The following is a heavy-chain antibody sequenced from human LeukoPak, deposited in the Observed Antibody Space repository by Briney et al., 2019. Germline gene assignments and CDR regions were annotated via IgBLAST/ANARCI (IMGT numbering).Heavy chain of an antibody. CDR3: ARVGGSSWYYFDY. V-gene: IGHV3-21*01. Sequence: GGSLRLSCAASGFTFSSYSMNWVRQAPGKGLEWVSSISSSSSYIYYADSVKGRFTISRDNAKNSLYLQMNSLRAEDTAVYYCARVGGSSWYYFDYSDQGTLVTVSS. J-gene: IGHJ4*02. D-gene: IGHD6-13*01. CDR1: GFTFSSYS. CDR2: ISSSSSYI.